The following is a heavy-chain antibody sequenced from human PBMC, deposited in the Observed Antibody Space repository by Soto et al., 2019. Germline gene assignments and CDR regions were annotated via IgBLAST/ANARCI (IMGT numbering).Heavy chain of an antibody. V-gene: IGHV5-51*01. D-gene: IGHD6-19*01. CDR2: IYPGDSDT. CDR1: GYSFTNYW. J-gene: IGHJ4*02. CDR3: ATKAVTGAWYAY. Sequence: EVQLVPSGAEVKKPGDSLKISCHGSGYSFTNYWIAWVRQMPGKGLEWMGIIYPGDSDTMYSPSFKAQVTFSPDKSIAPAHVQGSSPTAPDTAIYYCATKAVTGAWYAYWGQGTLVTVPS.